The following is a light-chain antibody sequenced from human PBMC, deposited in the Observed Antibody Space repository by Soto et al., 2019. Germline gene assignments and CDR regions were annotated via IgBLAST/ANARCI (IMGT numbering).Light chain of an antibody. V-gene: IGLV2-14*01. Sequence: QSALTQPASXXXXXXQSITISCTGTSSDVGGYNYVSWYQQHPGKAPKLMIYEVSNRPSGVSNRFSGSKSGNTASLTISGLQAEDEADYYCSSYTSSSTLVFGGGTKLTVL. CDR3: SSYTSSSTLV. J-gene: IGLJ3*02. CDR1: SSDVGGYNY. CDR2: EVS.